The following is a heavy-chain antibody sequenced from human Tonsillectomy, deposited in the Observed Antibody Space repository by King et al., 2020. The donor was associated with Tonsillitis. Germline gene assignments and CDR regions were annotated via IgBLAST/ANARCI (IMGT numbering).Heavy chain of an antibody. D-gene: IGHD2-2*01. CDR2: IRSKAYGGTT. CDR3: TREWEYQLLWGDYMDV. V-gene: IGHV3-49*04. CDR1: GFTFGEYA. Sequence: VQLVESGGGLVQPGRSLRLSCTASGFTFGEYAMSWVRQAPGKGLEWVGIIRSKAYGGTTEYAASVKGRFTISRDDSKSIAYLQMNSLKTEDTAVYYCTREWEYQLLWGDYMDVWGKGTTVTVSS. J-gene: IGHJ6*03.